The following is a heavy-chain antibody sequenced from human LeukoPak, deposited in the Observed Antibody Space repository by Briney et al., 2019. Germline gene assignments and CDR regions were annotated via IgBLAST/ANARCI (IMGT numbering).Heavy chain of an antibody. V-gene: IGHV3-21*01. D-gene: IGHD2-15*01. CDR2: ISSSYI. CDR3: ARDLPDIVVVVAASIGNWFDP. Sequence: PGGSLRLSCAASGFTFSSYSMNWVRQAPGKGLEWVSSISSSYIYYADSVKGRFTISRDNAKNSLYLQMNSLRAEDTAVYYCARDLPDIVVVVAASIGNWFDPWGQGTLVTVSS. CDR1: GFTFSSYS. J-gene: IGHJ5*02.